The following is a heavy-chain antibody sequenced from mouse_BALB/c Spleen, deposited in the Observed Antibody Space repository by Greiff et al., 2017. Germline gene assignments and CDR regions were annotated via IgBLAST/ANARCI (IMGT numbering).Heavy chain of an antibody. D-gene: IGHD1-1*01. Sequence: DVKLVESGGGLVKPGGSLKLSCAASGFTFSDYYMYWVRQTPEKRLEWVATISDGGSYTYYPDSVKGRFTISRDNAKNNLYLQMSSLKSEDTAMYYCARDRGYYYGSSSGYFDVWGAGTTVTVSA. CDR3: ARDRGYYYGSSSGYFDV. J-gene: IGHJ1*01. CDR2: ISDGGSYT. V-gene: IGHV5-4*02. CDR1: GFTFSDYY.